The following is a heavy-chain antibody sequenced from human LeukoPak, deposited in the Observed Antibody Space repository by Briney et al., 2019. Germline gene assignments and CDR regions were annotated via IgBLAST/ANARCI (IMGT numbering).Heavy chain of an antibody. D-gene: IGHD3-3*01. CDR1: GGTFSSYA. V-gene: IGHV1-69*13. J-gene: IGHJ4*02. CDR2: IIPIFGTA. CDR3: ARASTYYDFWSGYYFFDY. Sequence: SVKVSCKASGGTFSSYAISWVRQAPGQGLEWMGGIIPIFGTANYAQKFQGRVTITADESTSTAYMELSNLRSEDTAVYYCARASTYYDFWSGYYFFDYWGQGTLVTVSS.